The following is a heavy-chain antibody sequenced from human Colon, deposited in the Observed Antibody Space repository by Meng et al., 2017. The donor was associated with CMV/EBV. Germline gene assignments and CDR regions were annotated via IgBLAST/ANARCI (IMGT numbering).Heavy chain of an antibody. V-gene: IGHV4-34*01. Sequence: TLCLTGAVYGASFTDYYLSWVRGAPEKGREWIGEISHSGRTAYNPSLESRVTMSVDTSKNHFSLNLRSVTAADTAVYYCARGVGVDPWGQGTLVTVSS. J-gene: IGHJ5*02. CDR2: ISHSGRT. CDR1: GASFTDYY. CDR3: ARGVGVDP.